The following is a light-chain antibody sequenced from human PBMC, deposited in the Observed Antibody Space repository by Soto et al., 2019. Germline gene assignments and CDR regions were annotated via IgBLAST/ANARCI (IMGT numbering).Light chain of an antibody. V-gene: IGKV3-15*01. CDR2: DAS. J-gene: IGKJ4*01. CDR3: QQYNSWPPLT. CDR1: RSVNQY. Sequence: EVVMTQSPATLSVSPGERATLSCRASRSVNQYLAWYQQRPGQAPRLLIYDASTRAAGVAARFSGSGSGTDFTLTSSSLQSEDVAVYYCQQYNSWPPLTFDGGTKVEI.